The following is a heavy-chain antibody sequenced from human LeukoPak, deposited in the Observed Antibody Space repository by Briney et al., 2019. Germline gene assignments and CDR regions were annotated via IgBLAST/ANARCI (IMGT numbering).Heavy chain of an antibody. CDR1: GGSISSSNW. J-gene: IGHJ3*02. V-gene: IGHV4-4*02. CDR2: IYHSGST. Sequence: SGTLSLTCAVSGGSISSSNWWSWVRQPPGKGLEWIGEIYHSGSTNYNPSLKSRVTISVDKSKNRFSLKLSSVSAADTAVYYCARSYGSGTYDAFDIWGQGTMVTVSS. D-gene: IGHD3-10*01. CDR3: ARSYGSGTYDAFDI.